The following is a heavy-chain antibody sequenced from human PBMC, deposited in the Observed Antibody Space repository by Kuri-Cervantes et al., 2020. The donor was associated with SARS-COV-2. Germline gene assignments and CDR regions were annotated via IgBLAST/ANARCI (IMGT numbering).Heavy chain of an antibody. Sequence: ASVKVSCKASGYTFSDYYMHWVRQAPGQGLEWMGIINPRGGSTNYAQKFQGRVTITADESTSTAYMELSSLRSEDTAVYYCARAHYSIKDRYYYYYGMDVWGQGNMVTVSS. J-gene: IGHJ6*02. V-gene: IGHV1-46*01. CDR2: INPRGGST. CDR3: ARAHYSIKDRYYYYYGMDV. D-gene: IGHD4-11*01. CDR1: GYTFSDYY.